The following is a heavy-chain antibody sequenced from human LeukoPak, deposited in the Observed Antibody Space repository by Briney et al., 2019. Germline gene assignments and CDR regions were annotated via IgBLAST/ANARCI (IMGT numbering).Heavy chain of an antibody. D-gene: IGHD2-21*01. J-gene: IGHJ4*02. CDR3: ASSLLYCGGDCFEDY. CDR2: INPNSGGT. Sequence: ASVKVSCKASGGTFSSYAISWVRQAPGQGLEWMGWINPNSGGTNYAQKFQGRVTMTRDTSISTAYMELSRLRSDDTAVYYCASSLLYCGGDCFEDYWGQGTLVTVSS. CDR1: GGTFSSYA. V-gene: IGHV1-2*02.